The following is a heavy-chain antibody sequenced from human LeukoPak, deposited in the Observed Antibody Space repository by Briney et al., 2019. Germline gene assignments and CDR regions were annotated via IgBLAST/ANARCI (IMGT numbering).Heavy chain of an antibody. Sequence: SETLSLTCTVSGGSISSGSYYWSWIRQPAGKGLEWIGRIYTSGSTNYNPSLKSRVTISVDTSKNQFSLKLSSVTAADTAVYYCARGPPYYDFWSGYSGFDYWGQGTLVTVSS. V-gene: IGHV4-61*02. J-gene: IGHJ4*02. CDR1: GGSISSGSYY. CDR3: ARGPPYYDFWSGYSGFDY. D-gene: IGHD3-3*01. CDR2: IYTSGST.